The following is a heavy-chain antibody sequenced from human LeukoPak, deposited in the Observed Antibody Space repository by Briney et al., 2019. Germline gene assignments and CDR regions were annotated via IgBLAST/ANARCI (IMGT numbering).Heavy chain of an antibody. J-gene: IGHJ6*02. CDR2: IYYSGST. CDR3: ARDNWNYGSSMDV. D-gene: IGHD1-7*01. CDR1: GGSISSYY. Sequence: SETLSLTCTVSGGSISSYYWSWIRQPPGKGLEWIGYIYYSGSTNYNPTLKSRVTISEDTSENQFSLKLSSVTAADTAVYYCARDNWNYGSSMDVWGQGTTVTVSS. V-gene: IGHV4-59*01.